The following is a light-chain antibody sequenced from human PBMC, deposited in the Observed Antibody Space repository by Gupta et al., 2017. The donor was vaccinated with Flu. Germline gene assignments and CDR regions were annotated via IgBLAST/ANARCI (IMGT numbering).Light chain of an antibody. V-gene: IGLV1-40*01. J-gene: IGLJ2*01. CDR2: CDV. CDR1: DSNIGAGYD. CDR3: QSYDTSLKEPL. Sequence: QSVLTQPPSVSGAPGQGVTISCTGSDSNIGAGYDVHWYQVLPGTAPKLIIPCDVNRRSGVPDRLSGSRSGNSVSLAITGLQAEDEGVYFCQSYDTSLKEPLFGGGTQVTVL.